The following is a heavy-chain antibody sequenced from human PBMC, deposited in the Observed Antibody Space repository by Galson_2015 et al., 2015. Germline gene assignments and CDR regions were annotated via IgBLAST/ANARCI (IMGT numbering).Heavy chain of an antibody. CDR1: GGSISSSSYY. J-gene: IGHJ5*02. V-gene: IGHV4-39*01. Sequence: SETLCLTCTVSGGSISSSSYYWGWIRQPPGKGLEWIGSIYYSGSTYYNPSLKSRVTISVDTSKNQFSLKLSSVTAADTAVYYCARSMVRGVIGFDPWGQGTLVTVSS. D-gene: IGHD3-10*01. CDR3: ARSMVRGVIGFDP. CDR2: IYYSGST.